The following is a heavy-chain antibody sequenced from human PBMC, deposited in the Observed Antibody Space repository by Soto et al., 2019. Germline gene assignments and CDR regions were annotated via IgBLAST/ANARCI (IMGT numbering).Heavy chain of an antibody. CDR1: GFTFSNYA. V-gene: IGHV3-23*01. D-gene: IGHD2-2*02. CDR2: INGSGGST. J-gene: IGHJ6*01. Sequence: GGSLRLSCAASGFTFSNYAMSWVRQAPGKGLEWLSAINGSGGSTYYADSLKGRFTISSDISKNTLYLQMNSLRAKNTAVYYCAKEGLYSSSPSCYTGGYYYYYYGRDGWGQETTGAVSS. CDR3: AKEGLYSSSPSCYTGGYYYYYYGRDG.